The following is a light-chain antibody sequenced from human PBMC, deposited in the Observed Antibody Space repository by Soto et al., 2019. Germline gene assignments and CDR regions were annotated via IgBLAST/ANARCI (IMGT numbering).Light chain of an antibody. CDR1: QDISTH. V-gene: IGKV1-33*01. Sequence: DIQMTQSPSSLSASVGDRVTITCQASQDISTHLTWFQQKPGKAPKLLIYDVSILETGVPSRFSGSGSVTHFTFSISSLQPADIATYYCQQFDSLPLTFGGGTRVEIK. J-gene: IGKJ4*01. CDR2: DVS. CDR3: QQFDSLPLT.